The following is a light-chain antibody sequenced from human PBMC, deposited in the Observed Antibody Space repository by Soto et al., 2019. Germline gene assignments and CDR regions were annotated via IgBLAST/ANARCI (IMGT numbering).Light chain of an antibody. J-gene: IGKJ4*01. Sequence: EIVLTQSPATLSLSPGERATLSCRASQSVSSSLAWYQQKPGQAPRLLIYDASNMATGIPARFSGSGSGTDFTLTISSLEPEDFAVYYCQQRSNWPPVTFGGGTKVEIK. CDR3: QQRSNWPPVT. CDR1: QSVSSS. V-gene: IGKV3-11*01. CDR2: DAS.